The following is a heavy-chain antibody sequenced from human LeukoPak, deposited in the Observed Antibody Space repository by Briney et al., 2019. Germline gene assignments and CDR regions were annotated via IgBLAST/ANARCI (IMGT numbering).Heavy chain of an antibody. CDR2: INHSGST. CDR3: ARGRRSSGWYLGYSWFDP. Sequence: SETLSLTCAVYGGSFSGYYWSWIRQPPGKGLEWIGEINHSGSTNYNPSLKSRVTISVDTSKNQFSLKLSSVAAADTAVYYCARGRRSSGWYLGYSWFDPWGQGTLVTVSS. V-gene: IGHV4-34*01. CDR1: GGSFSGYY. D-gene: IGHD6-19*01. J-gene: IGHJ5*02.